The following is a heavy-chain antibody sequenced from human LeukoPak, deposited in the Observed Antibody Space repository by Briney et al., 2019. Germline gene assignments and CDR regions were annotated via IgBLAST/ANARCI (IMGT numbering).Heavy chain of an antibody. CDR1: GFTFASLG. V-gene: IGHV3-30*02. J-gene: IGHJ4*02. CDR2: VEHDGTTK. D-gene: IGHD3-10*02. CDR3: VTDLHGVNWYVQ. Sequence: GGSLRLSCTTSGFTFASLGMHWVRQAPGKGLEWVAFVEHDGTTKYYADSMKGRFSISRDNLKNSLFLQMYSLRPDDTARYYCVTDLHGVNWYVQWGQGTLVSVSS.